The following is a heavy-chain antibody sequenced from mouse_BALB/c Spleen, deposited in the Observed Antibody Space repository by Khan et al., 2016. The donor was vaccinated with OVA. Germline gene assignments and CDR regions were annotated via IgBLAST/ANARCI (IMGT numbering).Heavy chain of an antibody. CDR2: INYSGNT. J-gene: IGHJ3*01. V-gene: IGHV3-2*02. Sequence: EVQLQESGPGLVKPSQSLSLTCTVTGYSITSEYAWNWIRQFPGNKLEWMGYINYSGNTRYNPSLKSRISITRDTSKNQFFLQLNSVTTEDTATYDGERRDYYDYDPFPYWGQGTLVTVSA. CDR1: GYSITSEYA. D-gene: IGHD2-4*01. CDR3: ERRDYYDYDPFPY.